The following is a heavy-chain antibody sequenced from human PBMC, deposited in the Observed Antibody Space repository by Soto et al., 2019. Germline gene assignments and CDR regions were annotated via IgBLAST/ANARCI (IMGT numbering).Heavy chain of an antibody. J-gene: IGHJ6*02. Sequence: VASVKVSCKASGGTFSSYAISWVRQAPGQGLEWMGGIIPIFGTANYAQKFQGRVTLTADESTSTAYMELSSLRSEETAVYYCARDSTSMGYCSGGSCLYGMDVWGQGTTVTVSS. CDR3: ARDSTSMGYCSGGSCLYGMDV. CDR1: GGTFSSYA. D-gene: IGHD2-15*01. V-gene: IGHV1-69*13. CDR2: IIPIFGTA.